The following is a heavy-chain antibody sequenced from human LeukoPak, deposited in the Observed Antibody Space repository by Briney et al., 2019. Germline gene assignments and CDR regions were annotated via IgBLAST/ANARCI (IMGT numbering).Heavy chain of an antibody. J-gene: IGHJ4*02. Sequence: GGSLRLSCAASGFTFSSYGMHWVRQAPGKGLEWVAFIRYDGSNKYYADSVKGRFTISRDDSKNTLYLQMNSLRAEDTAVYYCAKDGPDIVVVVAALGYWGQGTLVTVSS. CDR2: IRYDGSNK. CDR1: GFTFSSYG. CDR3: AKDGPDIVVVVAALGY. V-gene: IGHV3-30*02. D-gene: IGHD2-15*01.